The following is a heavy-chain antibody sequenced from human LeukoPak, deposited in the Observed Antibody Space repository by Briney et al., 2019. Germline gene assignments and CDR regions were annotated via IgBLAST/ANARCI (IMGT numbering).Heavy chain of an antibody. V-gene: IGHV4-30-4*01. CDR2: IYDSGST. J-gene: IGHJ5*02. D-gene: IGHD3-22*01. Sequence: SETLSLTCNVSGGAIISGDYYWSWIRQPPGKGLEWIGYIYDSGSTYYNPSLKSQVTISVDTSKNQFSLNLSSVTAADTAVYYCARGHYYDSSDYAGWFDPWGQGTLVTVSS. CDR3: ARGHYYDSSDYAGWFDP. CDR1: GGAIISGDYY.